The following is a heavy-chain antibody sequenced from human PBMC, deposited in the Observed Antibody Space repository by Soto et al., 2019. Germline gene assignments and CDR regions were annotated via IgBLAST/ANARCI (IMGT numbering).Heavy chain of an antibody. D-gene: IGHD5-12*01. CDR2: ICYSGST. CDR3: ARVRGYSGYEINWFDP. Sequence: TLSLTCTVSGGSISSGGYYWSWIRQHPGKGLEWIGYICYSGSTYYNPSLKSRVTISVDTSKNQFSLKLSSVTAADTAVYYCARVRGYSGYEINWFDPWGQGTLVTVSS. J-gene: IGHJ5*02. V-gene: IGHV4-31*03. CDR1: GGSISSGGYY.